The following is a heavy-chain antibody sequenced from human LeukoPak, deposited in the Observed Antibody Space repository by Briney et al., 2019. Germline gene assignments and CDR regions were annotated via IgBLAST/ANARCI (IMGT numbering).Heavy chain of an antibody. J-gene: IGHJ4*02. CDR1: GFTVSSNY. V-gene: IGHV3-53*01. Sequence: GGSLRLSCAASGFTVSSNYMSWVRQAPGKGLEWVSVMYSGGSTYYADSVKGRFTISRDNSKNTLYLQMNGLRAEDTAVYYCARGALSESYPYYFDYWGQGTLVTVSS. CDR2: MYSGGST. D-gene: IGHD1-26*01. CDR3: ARGALSESYPYYFDY.